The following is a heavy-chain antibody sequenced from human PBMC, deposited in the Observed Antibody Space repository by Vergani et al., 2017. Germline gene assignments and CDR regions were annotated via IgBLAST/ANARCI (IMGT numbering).Heavy chain of an antibody. CDR2: VIPILGLA. CDR1: GGTFSSYA. V-gene: IGHV1-69*04. D-gene: IGHD5-18*01. Sequence: QVQLVQSGAEVKKPGASVKVSCKASGGTFSSYAISWVRQAPGQGLEWMGRVIPILGLANYAQKFQGRVTITTDKSTYTAYMELNSLRCEDTAVYYCAGEDAELWSDYWGQGTLVTVSS. J-gene: IGHJ4*02. CDR3: AGEDAELWSDY.